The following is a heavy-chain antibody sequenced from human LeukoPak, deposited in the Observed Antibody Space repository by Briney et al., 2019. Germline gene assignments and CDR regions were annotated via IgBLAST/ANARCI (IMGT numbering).Heavy chain of an antibody. CDR1: GYTFTSYD. V-gene: IGHV1-8*01. CDR2: MNPNSGNT. J-gene: IGHJ6*02. Sequence: ASVKVSCKASGYTFTSYDINWVRQATGQGLEWMGWMNPNSGNTGYAQKFQGRVTMTRNTSISTAYMELSSLRSEDTAVYYCARGSSGWYSYYYYGMDVWGQGTLVTVSS. D-gene: IGHD6-19*01. CDR3: ARGSSGWYSYYYYGMDV.